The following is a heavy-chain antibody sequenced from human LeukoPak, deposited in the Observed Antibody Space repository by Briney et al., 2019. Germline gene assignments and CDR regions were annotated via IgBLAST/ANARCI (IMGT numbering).Heavy chain of an antibody. D-gene: IGHD3-22*01. Sequence: PGGSLRLSCAASGSIFSDYYMSWIRQAPGKGLEWVSYISSTSSYTNYAGSVKGRFTISRDNAKNSLCLQMNSLRAEDTAVYYCARGVSGDYWDFWGQGTLVTVSS. CDR2: ISSTSSYT. J-gene: IGHJ4*02. V-gene: IGHV3-11*05. CDR3: ARGVSGDYWDF. CDR1: GSIFSDYY.